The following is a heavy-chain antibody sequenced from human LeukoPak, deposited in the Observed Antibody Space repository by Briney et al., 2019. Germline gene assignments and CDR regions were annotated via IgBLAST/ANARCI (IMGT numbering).Heavy chain of an antibody. J-gene: IGHJ3*02. CDR1: GFTVSSNY. V-gene: IGHV3-53*01. CDR3: TFSSYGDHIGVDAFDM. Sequence: GGSLRLSCAASGFTVSSNYMNWVRQAPGKGLEWVSVIYSGGTTYYADSVKGRFTISRDNSNNTIYLEIDSLRAEDTAVYYCTFSSYGDHIGVDAFDMWGQGTMVTVSS. CDR2: IYSGGTT. D-gene: IGHD4-17*01.